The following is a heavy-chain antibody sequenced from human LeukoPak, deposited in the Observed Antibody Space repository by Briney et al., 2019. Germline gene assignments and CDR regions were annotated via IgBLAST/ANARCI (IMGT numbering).Heavy chain of an antibody. Sequence: GRSLRLSCAASGFTFSSYAMHWVRQAPGKGLEWVAVISYDGSNKYYADSVKGRFTISRDNSKNTLYLQMNSLRAEDTAVYYCARDSGYEEGYYFDYWGQGTLVTVSS. D-gene: IGHD5-12*01. CDR1: GFTFSSYA. CDR3: ARDSGYEEGYYFDY. V-gene: IGHV3-30-3*01. CDR2: ISYDGSNK. J-gene: IGHJ4*02.